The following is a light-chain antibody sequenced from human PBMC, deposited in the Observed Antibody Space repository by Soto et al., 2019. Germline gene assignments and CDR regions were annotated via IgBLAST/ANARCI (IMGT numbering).Light chain of an antibody. V-gene: IGKV3-15*01. CDR1: QSVSSH. CDR2: DAS. J-gene: IGKJ5*01. CDR3: QQYHGWPIT. Sequence: DIVMTQPPATLSVSPGEGATVSCRASQSVSSHLAWYQHKPGQAPRLLFYDASTRATGIPARFSGSGSGTEFTLTISSLQSEDFAVYYCQQYHGWPITFGQGTRLEIK.